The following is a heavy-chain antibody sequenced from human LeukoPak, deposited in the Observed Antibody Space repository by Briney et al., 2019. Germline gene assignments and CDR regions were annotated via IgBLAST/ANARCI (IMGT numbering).Heavy chain of an antibody. D-gene: IGHD3-9*01. CDR1: GYTFTSYD. Sequence: ASVKVSCKASGYTFTSYDINWVRQATGQGLEWMGWMNPNSGNTGYAQKFQGRVTMTRNTSISTAYMELSSLRAEDTAVYYCARGTTYYDISPYWGQGTLVTVSS. CDR3: ARGTTYYDISPY. V-gene: IGHV1-8*01. J-gene: IGHJ4*02. CDR2: MNPNSGNT.